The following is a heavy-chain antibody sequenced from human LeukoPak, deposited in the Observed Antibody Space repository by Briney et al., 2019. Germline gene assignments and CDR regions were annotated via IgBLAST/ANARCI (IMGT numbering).Heavy chain of an antibody. J-gene: IGHJ4*02. CDR1: GFTFSSYW. CDR3: AKDRVGATLYFDC. V-gene: IGHV3-7*03. D-gene: IGHD1-26*01. CDR2: IKQDGSEK. Sequence: GGSLRLSCEGSGFTFSSYWMNWVRQAPGKGLEWVANIKQDGSEKYYVDSVKGRFTISRDNAKNSLYLQMNSLRAEDTAIYYCAKDRVGATLYFDCWGQGTLVTVSS.